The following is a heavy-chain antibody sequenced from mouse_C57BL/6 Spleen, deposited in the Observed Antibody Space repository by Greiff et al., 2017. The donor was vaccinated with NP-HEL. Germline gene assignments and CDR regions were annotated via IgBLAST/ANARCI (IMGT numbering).Heavy chain of an antibody. CDR2: INPSNGGT. J-gene: IGHJ1*03. CDR3: ARSYYYGSPYWYFDV. V-gene: IGHV1-53*01. D-gene: IGHD1-1*01. CDR1: GYTFTSYW. Sequence: QVQLQQPGTELVKPGASVKLSCKASGYTFTSYWMHWVKQRPGQGLEWIGNINPSNGGTNYNEKFKSKDTLTVDKSSSTAYMQLSSLTSEDSAVYYCARSYYYGSPYWYFDVWGTGTTVTVSS.